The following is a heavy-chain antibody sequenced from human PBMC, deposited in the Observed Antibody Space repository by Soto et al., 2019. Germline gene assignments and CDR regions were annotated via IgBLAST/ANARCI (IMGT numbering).Heavy chain of an antibody. CDR1: GGTFSSYA. CDR2: IIPIFGKA. V-gene: IGHV1-69*01. D-gene: IGHD4-17*01. CDR3: ASEATYGGLGAYFDY. Sequence: QVQLVQSGAEVKKPGSSVKVSCKASGGTFSSYAISWVRQAPGQGLEWMGGIIPIFGKANYAQKFQGRVTITADESKSTAYMELSSLRSEDTAVYYCASEATYGGLGAYFDYRGQGTLVTVSS. J-gene: IGHJ4*02.